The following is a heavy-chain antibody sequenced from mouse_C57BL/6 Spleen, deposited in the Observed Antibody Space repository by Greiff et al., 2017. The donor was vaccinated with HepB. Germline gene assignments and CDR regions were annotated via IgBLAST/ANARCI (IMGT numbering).Heavy chain of an antibody. J-gene: IGHJ3*01. CDR3: ARRGNDYERAWFAY. V-gene: IGHV1-22*01. CDR1: GYTFTDYN. Sequence: EVKLVESGPELVKPGASVKMSCKASGYTFTDYNMHWVKQSHGKSLEWIGYINPNNGGTSYNQKFKGKATLTVNKSSSTAYMELRSLTSEDSAVYYCARRGNDYERAWFAYWGQGTLVTVSA. D-gene: IGHD2-4*01. CDR2: INPNNGGT.